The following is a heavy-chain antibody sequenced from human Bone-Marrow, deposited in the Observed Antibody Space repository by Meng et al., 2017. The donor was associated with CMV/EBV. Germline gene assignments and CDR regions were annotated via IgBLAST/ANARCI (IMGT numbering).Heavy chain of an antibody. D-gene: IGHD2-2*01. J-gene: IGHJ6*02. Sequence: ASVKVSCKGSGYSFTSYWIGWVRQATGQGLEWMGWMNPNSGNTGYAQKFQGRVTMTRNTSISTAYMELSSLRSEDTAVYYCARGGRVVPAARVIRGYYGMDVWGQGTTVTVSS. CDR1: GYSFTSYW. CDR3: ARGGRVVPAARVIRGYYGMDV. CDR2: MNPNSGNT. V-gene: IGHV1-8*02.